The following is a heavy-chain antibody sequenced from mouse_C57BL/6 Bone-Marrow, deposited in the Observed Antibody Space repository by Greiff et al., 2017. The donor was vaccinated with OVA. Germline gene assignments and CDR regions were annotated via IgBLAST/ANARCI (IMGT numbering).Heavy chain of an antibody. CDR3: ARHEDGYYAAYFDY. D-gene: IGHD2-3*01. V-gene: IGHV1-82*01. CDR1: GYAFSSSW. CDR2: IYPGDGDT. Sequence: QVQLQQSGPELVKPGASVKISCKASGYAFSSSWMTWVKQRPGKGLEWIGRIYPGDGDTNYNGKFKGKATLTADKSSSTAYMQLGSLTSEDYAVYFCARHEDGYYAAYFDYWGQGTTLTVSS. J-gene: IGHJ2*01.